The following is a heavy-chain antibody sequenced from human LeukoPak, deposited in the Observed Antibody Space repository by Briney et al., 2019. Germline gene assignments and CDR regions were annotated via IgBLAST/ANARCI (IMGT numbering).Heavy chain of an antibody. V-gene: IGHV4-34*01. D-gene: IGHD3-22*01. J-gene: IGHJ1*01. Sequence: PSETLSLTCAVYGGSFSGYYWSWVRQPPGKGLEWIGEINHSGRTNYNPSLKSRVTISVDPSKNQFSLKLSSGTDADTAVYYCARLIAYYDSSGHTRRYFQHWGQGTLLTVSA. CDR3: ARLIAYYDSSGHTRRYFQH. CDR1: GGSFSGYY. CDR2: INHSGRT.